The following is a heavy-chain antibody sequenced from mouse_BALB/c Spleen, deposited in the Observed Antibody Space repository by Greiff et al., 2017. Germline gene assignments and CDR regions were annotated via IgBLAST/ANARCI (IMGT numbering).Heavy chain of an antibody. CDR1: GFTFSDYY. V-gene: IGHV5-4*02. J-gene: IGHJ3*01. Sequence: EVKLMESGGGLVKPGGSLKLSCAASGFTFSDYYMYWVRQTPEKRLEWVATISDGGSYTYYPDSVKGRFTISRDNAKNNLYLQMSSLKSEDTAMYYCARGDKEVAWFAYWGQGTLVTVSA. CDR3: ARGDKEVAWFAY. CDR2: ISDGGSYT.